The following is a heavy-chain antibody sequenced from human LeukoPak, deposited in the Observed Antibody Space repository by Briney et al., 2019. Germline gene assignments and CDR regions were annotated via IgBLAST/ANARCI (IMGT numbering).Heavy chain of an antibody. CDR2: ISGSGGSP. CDR1: GFTFSSFA. D-gene: IGHD2-2*01. Sequence: ARSLRLSCAASGFTFSSFAMSWVRQAPGKGLEWVSTISGSGGSPYYADSVKGRFTISRDNSKNTVYLQMSSLRAEDTAIYYCAKGHYQGFYYMDVWGKGTTVTVSS. CDR3: AKGHYQGFYYMDV. V-gene: IGHV3-23*01. J-gene: IGHJ6*03.